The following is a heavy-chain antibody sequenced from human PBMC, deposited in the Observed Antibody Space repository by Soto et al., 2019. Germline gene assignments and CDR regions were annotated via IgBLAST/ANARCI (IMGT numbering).Heavy chain of an antibody. CDR1: GFPFSNYL. D-gene: IGHD2-2*01. J-gene: IGHJ4*02. V-gene: IGHV3-7*01. CDR3: SSDICGRTPGYAK. CDR2: IGQDGSAK. Sequence: EVQLVESGGDLVQPGGSLRLSCAASGFPFSNYLMSWVRQAPGKGLEWVANIGQDGSAKYYMGSVKGRFTISRDNAKNALYLQMDSLRVEDTALYSCSSDICGRTPGYAKWGQGTLVIVSS.